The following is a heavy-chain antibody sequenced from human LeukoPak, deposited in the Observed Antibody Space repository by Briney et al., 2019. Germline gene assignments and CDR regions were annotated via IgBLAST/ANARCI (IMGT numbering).Heavy chain of an antibody. Sequence: GGSLRLSCTASAFTSSSHWMTWVRQSPGKGLEWVANIKEDGSVRYYVDSVKGRFTISRDNTKNALYLQMNSLRADDTAVYFCARDSTWLLDYWGQGNLITVSS. CDR2: IKEDGSVR. V-gene: IGHV3-7*03. CDR1: AFTSSSHW. D-gene: IGHD6-19*01. CDR3: ARDSTWLLDY. J-gene: IGHJ4*02.